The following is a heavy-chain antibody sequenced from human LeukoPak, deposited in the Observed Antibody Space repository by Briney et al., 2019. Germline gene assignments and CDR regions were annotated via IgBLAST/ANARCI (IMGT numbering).Heavy chain of an antibody. CDR2: IIPIFGTA. D-gene: IGHD3-22*01. CDR3: ARVPYYYDSSGYWSYFDY. J-gene: IGHJ4*02. CDR1: GGTFSSYA. V-gene: IGHV1-69*05. Sequence: SVKVSCEASGGTFSSYAISWVRQAPGQGLEWMGGIIPIFGTANYAQKFQGRVTITTDESTSTAYMELSSLRSEDTAVYYCARVPYYYDSSGYWSYFDYWGQGTLVTVSS.